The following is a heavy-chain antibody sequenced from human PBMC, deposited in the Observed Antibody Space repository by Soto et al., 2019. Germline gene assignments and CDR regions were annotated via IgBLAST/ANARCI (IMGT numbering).Heavy chain of an antibody. D-gene: IGHD3-3*01. V-gene: IGHV3-9*01. J-gene: IGHJ4*02. CDR1: GFTFDDYA. Sequence: EVHLVESGGGLVQPGRSLRLSCAASGFTFDDYAMHWVRQVPGKGLEWVSSISWNSGNIVYADSVKGRFTISRDSANNSLYLQMSSLRAEDTALYYCAKGAVTSIFGCFDHWGQGTHVTVSS. CDR3: AKGAVTSIFGCFDH. CDR2: ISWNSGNI.